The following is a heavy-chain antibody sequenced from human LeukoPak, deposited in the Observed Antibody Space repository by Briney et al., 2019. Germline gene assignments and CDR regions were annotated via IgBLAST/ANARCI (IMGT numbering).Heavy chain of an antibody. V-gene: IGHV3-74*01. CDR2: INRDGGLT. Sequence: GGSLRLSCAASGFTFSGYALSWVRQAPGKGLAWVSHINRDGGLTNYADSVKGRFTISRDNARNTVYLQMSSLRVEDTAIYFCAREEHRLAEAGTSAFDLGGQGTLVTVSP. CDR3: AREEHRLAEAGTSAFDL. D-gene: IGHD6-13*01. CDR1: GFTFSGYA. J-gene: IGHJ3*01.